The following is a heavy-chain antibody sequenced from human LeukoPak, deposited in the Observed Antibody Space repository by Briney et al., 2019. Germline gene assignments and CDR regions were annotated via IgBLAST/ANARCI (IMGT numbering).Heavy chain of an antibody. CDR1: GGTFSSYA. CDR2: IIPIFGTA. J-gene: IGHJ6*03. CDR3: ATNTMVSESYYYMDV. V-gene: IGHV1-69*13. D-gene: IGHD3-10*01. Sequence: ASVKVSCKASGGTFSSYAICWVRQAPGQGLEWMGGIIPIFGTANYAQKFQGRVTITADESTSTAYMELSSLRSEDTAVYYCATNTMVSESYYYMDVWGKGTTVTISS.